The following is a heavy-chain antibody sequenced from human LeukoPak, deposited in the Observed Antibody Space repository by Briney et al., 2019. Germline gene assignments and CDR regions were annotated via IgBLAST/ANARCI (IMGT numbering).Heavy chain of an antibody. D-gene: IGHD3-22*01. J-gene: IGHJ3*02. Sequence: PGGSLTLSCAASGFTFSSYGMHWVRQAPGKGLEWVAAIWYDGSNKYYADSVKGRFTIARDNSKNTLYLQMNSLRAEDTAVYYCARDARYYYDSSGYYSDAFDIWGQGTMVTVSS. CDR1: GFTFSSYG. CDR3: ARDARYYYDSSGYYSDAFDI. CDR2: IWYDGSNK. V-gene: IGHV3-33*01.